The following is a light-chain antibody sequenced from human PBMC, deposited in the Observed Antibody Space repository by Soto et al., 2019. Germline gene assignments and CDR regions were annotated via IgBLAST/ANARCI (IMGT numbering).Light chain of an antibody. CDR1: QRISTY. J-gene: IGKJ1*01. CDR3: QQCYSSPRT. CDR2: AAS. Sequence: DIQMTQSPSTLSAGVGDRVTITCRASQRISTYLNWYQQKPGKAPTLLIYAASSLQSGVPSRFSGGGSGTDFTLTINTLQPEEFATYVCQQCYSSPRTFGQGTKVEIK. V-gene: IGKV1-39*01.